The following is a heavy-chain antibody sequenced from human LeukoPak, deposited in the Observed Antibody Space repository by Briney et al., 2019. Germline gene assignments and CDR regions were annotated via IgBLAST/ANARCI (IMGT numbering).Heavy chain of an antibody. Sequence: PGGSLRLSCTASGFTFGDYAMSWFRQAPGKGLEWVGFIRSKAYVGTTEYAASVKGRFTISRDDSKSIAYLQMNSLKTEDTAVYYCTRAHGSGSYFRLDYWGQGTLVTVSS. D-gene: IGHD3-10*01. J-gene: IGHJ4*02. CDR1: GFTFGDYA. CDR3: TRAHGSGSYFRLDY. V-gene: IGHV3-49*03. CDR2: IRSKAYVGTT.